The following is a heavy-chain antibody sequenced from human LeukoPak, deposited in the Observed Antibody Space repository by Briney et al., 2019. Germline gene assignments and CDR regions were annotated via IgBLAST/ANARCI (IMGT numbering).Heavy chain of an antibody. V-gene: IGHV4-30-2*01. CDR1: GGSISSGGYS. D-gene: IGHD2-2*01. J-gene: IGHJ3*02. CDR3: ARPYCSSTSCWDSAFDI. Sequence: SQTLSLTCAVSGGSISSGGYSWSWIRQPPGKGLEWIGYIYHSGSTYYNPSLKSRVTISVDTSKNQFSLKLSSVTAADTAVYYCARPYCSSTSCWDSAFDIWGQGTMVTVSS. CDR2: IYHSGST.